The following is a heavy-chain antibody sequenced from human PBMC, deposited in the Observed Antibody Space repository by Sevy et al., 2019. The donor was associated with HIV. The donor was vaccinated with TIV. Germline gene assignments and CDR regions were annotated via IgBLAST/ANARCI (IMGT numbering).Heavy chain of an antibody. J-gene: IGHJ6*02. D-gene: IGHD5-18*01. CDR1: GFTFDDYT. CDR2: ISWNSGSI. CDR3: ARHGYGYGYHALLDYYYGMDV. V-gene: IGHV3-9*01. Sequence: GGSLRLSCATSGFTFDDYTMHWVRQAPGKGLEWVSGISWNSGSIGYADSVKGRFTISRDNAKNSLYLQVNSMRAEDTALYYCARHGYGYGYHALLDYYYGMDVWGQGTTVTVSS.